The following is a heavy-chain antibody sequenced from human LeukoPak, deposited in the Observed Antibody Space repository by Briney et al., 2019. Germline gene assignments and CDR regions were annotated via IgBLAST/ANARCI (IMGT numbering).Heavy chain of an antibody. CDR1: GFTFSDYY. CDR3: ARDGKRITIFGVVTVFDY. Sequence: GGSLRLSCAASGFTFSDYYMSWIRQAPGKGLEWVSYISSSGSTIYYADSVKGRFTISRDNAKNSLYLQMNSLRAEDTAVYYCARDGKRITIFGVVTVFDYWGQGTLVTVSS. CDR2: ISSSGSTI. V-gene: IGHV3-11*04. D-gene: IGHD3-3*01. J-gene: IGHJ4*02.